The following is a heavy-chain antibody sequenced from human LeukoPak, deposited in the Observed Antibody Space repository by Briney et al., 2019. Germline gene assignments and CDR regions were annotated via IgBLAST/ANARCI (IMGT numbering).Heavy chain of an antibody. CDR1: CGYW. CDR2: IYPGASDM. V-gene: IGHV5-51*01. J-gene: IGHJ3*02. Sequence: GESLKISCKDSCGYWIGWVRQLPGQSLEWMGIIYPGASDMGYSPSFQGQVTIAAAGSISAAYLQWSSLKASDTAMYYLARCSTCARSGGYYDAFDIWGQGKMVTVSS. D-gene: IGHD2-15*01. CDR3: ARCSTCARSGGYYDAFDI.